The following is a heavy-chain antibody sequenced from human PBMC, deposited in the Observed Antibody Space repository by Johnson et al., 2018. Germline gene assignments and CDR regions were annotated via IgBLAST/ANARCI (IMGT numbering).Heavy chain of an antibody. Sequence: QVQLVESGAEVREPGASVKVSCKASGYTFTSYEINWVRQATGQGLEWMGWMNPNSGNTDYAQTFQDRVTMTKNSSITPAYLERSSLRSDDPAVEYCARGQWLVSYMDGRGKGTTVTVSS. V-gene: IGHV1-8*01. D-gene: IGHD3-22*01. CDR2: MNPNSGNT. CDR3: ARGQWLVSYMDG. J-gene: IGHJ6*03. CDR1: GYTFTSYE.